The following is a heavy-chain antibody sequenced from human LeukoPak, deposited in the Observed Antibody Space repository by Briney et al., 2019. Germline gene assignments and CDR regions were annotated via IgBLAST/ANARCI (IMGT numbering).Heavy chain of an antibody. CDR2: INHSGST. CDR3: ARRVVVTAVGFDY. Sequence: PSETLSLTCTVSGASISGYYWTWIRQPPGKGLEWIGEINHSGSTNYNPSLKSRVTISVDMSKNQFSLKLSSVTAADTAVYYYARRVVVTAVGFDYWGQGTLVTVSS. D-gene: IGHD4-23*01. V-gene: IGHV4-34*01. J-gene: IGHJ4*02. CDR1: GASISGYY.